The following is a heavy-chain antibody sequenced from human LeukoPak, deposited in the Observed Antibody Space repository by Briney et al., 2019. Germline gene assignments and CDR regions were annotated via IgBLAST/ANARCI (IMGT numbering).Heavy chain of an antibody. V-gene: IGHV3-23*01. D-gene: IGHD1-14*01. CDR3: AKATGYLL. J-gene: IGHJ4*02. CDR2: ISNSDDST. CDR1: GFAFSSYA. Sequence: GESLRLSCAASGFAFSSYAMSWVRQAPGKGLEWVSTISNSDDSTYYADSVKGRFTISRDNSENTLYLQMNSLRAGDTAVYYCAKATGYLLWGQGTLVTVSS.